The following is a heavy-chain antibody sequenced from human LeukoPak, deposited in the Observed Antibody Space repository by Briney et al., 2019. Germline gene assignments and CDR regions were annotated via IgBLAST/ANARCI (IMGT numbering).Heavy chain of an antibody. D-gene: IGHD5-24*01. CDR2: INPSGGGT. J-gene: IGHJ4*02. CDR3: ASGYKTVSVFDH. CDR1: GYTFTGYY. V-gene: IGHV1-46*01. Sequence: ASVKVSCKASGYTFTGYYIHWVRQAPGQGLEWMGWINPSGGGTRYAQKFQGRVTMTRDTSTSTVYMELSSLRSEDTAVYYCASGYKTVSVFDHWGQGTLVTVSS.